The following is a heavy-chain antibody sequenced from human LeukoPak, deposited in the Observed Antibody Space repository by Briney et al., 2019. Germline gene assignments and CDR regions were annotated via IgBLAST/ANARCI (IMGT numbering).Heavy chain of an antibody. CDR1: GYTFTNYG. CDR2: ISAYNGNT. Sequence: ASVKVSCKASGYTFTNYGISWVRQAPGRGLEWMGWISAYNGNTNYAQNLQGRVNMTTDTSTSTAYMELRSLRSDDTAVYYCARYYYGSGTYYKVDYWGQGTLVTVSS. V-gene: IGHV1-18*01. CDR3: ARYYYGSGTYYKVDY. D-gene: IGHD3-10*01. J-gene: IGHJ4*02.